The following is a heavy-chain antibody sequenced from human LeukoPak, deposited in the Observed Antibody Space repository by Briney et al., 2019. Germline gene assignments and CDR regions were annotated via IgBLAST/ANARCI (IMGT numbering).Heavy chain of an antibody. V-gene: IGHV4-34*01. CDR3: ARGRSLLN. CDR2: INHGGST. Sequence: PSETLSLTCAVYGGSFSGYYWSWIRQPPGKGLEWIGEINHGGSTNYNPSLKSRVTISVDTSKNQFSLKLSSVTAADTAVYYCARGRSLLNWGQGTLVTVSS. CDR1: GGSFSGYY. J-gene: IGHJ4*02.